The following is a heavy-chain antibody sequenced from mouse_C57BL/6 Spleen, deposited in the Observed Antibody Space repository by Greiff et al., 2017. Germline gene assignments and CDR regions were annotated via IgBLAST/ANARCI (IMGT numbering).Heavy chain of an antibody. Sequence: VKLMESGAELVRPGASVKLSCKASGYTFTDYYINWVKQRPGQGLEWIARIYPGSGNTYYNEKFKGKATLTAEKSSSTAYMQLRSLTSEDSAVYFCARNDYPYYFDYWGQGTTLTVSS. CDR3: ARNDYPYYFDY. D-gene: IGHD2-4*01. CDR1: GYTFTDYY. J-gene: IGHJ2*01. V-gene: IGHV1-76*01. CDR2: IYPGSGNT.